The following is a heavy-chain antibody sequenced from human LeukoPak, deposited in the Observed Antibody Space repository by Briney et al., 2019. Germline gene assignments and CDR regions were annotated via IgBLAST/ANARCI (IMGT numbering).Heavy chain of an antibody. CDR2: IHYSGST. Sequence: PSETLSLTCTVSGGSISSYYWSWIRQPPGKELEWIGYIHYSGSTNYNPSLKSRVTMSVDTSKNQFSPKLTSVTAADTAVYYCARGGSSSSWPFYYWGQGTLVTVSS. J-gene: IGHJ4*02. CDR3: ARGGSSSSWPFYY. CDR1: GGSISSYY. V-gene: IGHV4-59*01. D-gene: IGHD6-13*01.